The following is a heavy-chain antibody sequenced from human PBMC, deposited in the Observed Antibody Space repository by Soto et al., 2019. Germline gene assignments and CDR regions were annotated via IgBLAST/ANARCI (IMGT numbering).Heavy chain of an antibody. V-gene: IGHV3-9*01. CDR3: AKDIIALGFYYFDH. Sequence: EVQLVESGGDLVQPGRSLRLSCVVSGFTFDDYAMHWVRQAPGKGLEWVSGISWNSGKVEYADSVKGRFTISRDNVKNSLYLQMHSLRAEDTALYFCAKDIIALGFYYFDHWGQGSLVTVSS. CDR1: GFTFDDYA. J-gene: IGHJ4*02. CDR2: ISWNSGKV.